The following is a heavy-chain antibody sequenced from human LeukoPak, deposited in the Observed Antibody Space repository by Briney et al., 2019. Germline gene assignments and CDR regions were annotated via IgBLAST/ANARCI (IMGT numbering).Heavy chain of an antibody. J-gene: IGHJ2*01. CDR1: GLTFSSYG. Sequence: AGSLRLSCAASGLTFSSYGMHWVRQAPGKGLEWVAVIWYDGSNKYYTDSVKGRFTISRDNSKNTLYLQMNSLRAEDTAVYYCAREGEQWLEPIGYFDLWGRGTLVTVSS. CDR2: IWYDGSNK. CDR3: AREGEQWLEPIGYFDL. V-gene: IGHV3-33*01. D-gene: IGHD6-19*01.